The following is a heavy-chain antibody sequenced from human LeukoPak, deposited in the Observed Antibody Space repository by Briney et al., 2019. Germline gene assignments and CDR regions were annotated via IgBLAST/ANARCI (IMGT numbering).Heavy chain of an antibody. D-gene: IGHD6-13*01. Sequence: SETLSLTCAVYGGSFSGYYWSWIRQPPGKGLEWIGEINHSGSTNYNPSLKSRVTISVDTSKNQFSLKLSSVTAADTAVYYCARGRGQQLVRRGYYFDYWGQGTLVTVSS. CDR2: INHSGST. CDR3: ARGRGQQLVRRGYYFDY. V-gene: IGHV4-34*01. J-gene: IGHJ4*02. CDR1: GGSFSGYY.